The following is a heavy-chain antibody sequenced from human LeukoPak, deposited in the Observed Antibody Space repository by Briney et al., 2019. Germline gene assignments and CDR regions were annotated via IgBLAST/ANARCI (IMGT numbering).Heavy chain of an antibody. Sequence: GGSLRLSCAASGFTFSSYWMSWVRQAPGKGLEWVANIKQDGSEKYYVDSVKGRFTISRDNAKNSLYLQMNSLRAEDTAVYYCARAVYYDSSGYYILDYWGQGTLVTVSS. CDR1: GFTFSSYW. D-gene: IGHD3-22*01. CDR2: IKQDGSEK. V-gene: IGHV3-7*01. CDR3: ARAVYYDSSGYYILDY. J-gene: IGHJ4*02.